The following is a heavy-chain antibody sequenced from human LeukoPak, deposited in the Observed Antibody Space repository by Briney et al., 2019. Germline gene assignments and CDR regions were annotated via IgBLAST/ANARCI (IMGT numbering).Heavy chain of an antibody. CDR2: IYYSGST. Sequence: SETLSLTCTVSGGSISSSSYYWGWIRQPPGKGLEWIGSIYYSGSTNYNPSLKSRVTISVDTSKNQFSLKLSSVTAADTAVYYCARGGAQEGVVVVVAATRTSFDYWGQGTLVTVSS. J-gene: IGHJ4*02. V-gene: IGHV4-39*07. CDR3: ARGGAQEGVVVVVAATRTSFDY. D-gene: IGHD2-15*01. CDR1: GGSISSSSYY.